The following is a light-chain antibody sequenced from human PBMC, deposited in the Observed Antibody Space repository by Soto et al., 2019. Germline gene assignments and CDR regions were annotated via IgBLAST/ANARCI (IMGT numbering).Light chain of an antibody. CDR1: QSLLHSNGYNY. CDR2: LGS. J-gene: IGKJ4*01. Sequence: DIVMTQSPLSLPVTPGEPASISCRSSQSLLHSNGYNYLDWYLQKPGQSPQLLIYLGSNRASGVPDRFSGSGSGTDFTLKISRVEAEDVGDYYCMQALPTPPPFGGGTKVAIK. V-gene: IGKV2-28*01. CDR3: MQALPTPPP.